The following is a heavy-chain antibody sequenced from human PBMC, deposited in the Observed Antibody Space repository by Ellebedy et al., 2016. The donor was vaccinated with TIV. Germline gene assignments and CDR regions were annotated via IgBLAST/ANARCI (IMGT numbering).Heavy chain of an antibody. Sequence: AASVKVSCKASGDTSATSGFSWMRQAPGQGLEWMGWISAYSDKTNYAQKFQGRVTLTTDTSTVTAHMELRSLTSDDTAVYYCARGRYSGYDFSDNWGQGTLVTVSS. CDR3: ARGRYSGYDFSDN. CDR1: GDTSATSG. CDR2: ISAYSDKT. J-gene: IGHJ4*02. D-gene: IGHD5-12*01. V-gene: IGHV1-18*04.